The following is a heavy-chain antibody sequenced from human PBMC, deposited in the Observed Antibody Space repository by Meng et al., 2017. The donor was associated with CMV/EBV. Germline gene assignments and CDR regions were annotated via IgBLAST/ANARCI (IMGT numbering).Heavy chain of an antibody. CDR1: GFTFSNYG. CDR3: AKDQQSPFSYYFYGMDV. CDR2: IWYHGNNN. V-gene: IGHV3-33*06. D-gene: IGHD1/OR15-1a*01. Sequence: GESLKISCAASGFTFSNYGMHWVRQAPGKGLEWVALIWYHGNNNYYADSVQGRFTISRDNSKNTVHLQMNSLRAEDTAVYYCAKDQQSPFSYYFYGMDVWGQGTTVTVSS. J-gene: IGHJ6*02.